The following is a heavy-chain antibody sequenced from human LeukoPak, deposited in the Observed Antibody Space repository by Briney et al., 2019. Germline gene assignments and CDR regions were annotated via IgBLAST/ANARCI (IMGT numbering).Heavy chain of an antibody. CDR3: AREITYCTSTSCHRWFDP. Sequence: ASVKVSCKASGYTFTNYAMKWVRQAPGQGLEWMGWINTNTGNPTYAQGFTGRFVFSLDTSVSTAYLQISSLKAEDTAIYYCAREITYCTSTSCHRWFDPWGQGTLVTVSS. J-gene: IGHJ5*02. V-gene: IGHV7-4-1*02. CDR2: INTNTGNP. CDR1: GYTFTNYA. D-gene: IGHD2-2*01.